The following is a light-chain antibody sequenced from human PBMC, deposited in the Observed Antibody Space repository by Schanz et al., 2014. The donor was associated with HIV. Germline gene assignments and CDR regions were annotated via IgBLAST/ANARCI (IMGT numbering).Light chain of an antibody. CDR2: KDS. J-gene: IGLJ3*02. Sequence: SYELTQPPLVSVSPGQTARITCSGDALPKQYAYWYQQKPGQAPVLVIYKDSERPSGIPERFSGSSSGTTVTLTISGVQAEDEADYYCQSSDSSGTSWVFGGGTKLTVL. CDR1: ALPKQY. CDR3: QSSDSSGTSWV. V-gene: IGLV3-25*03.